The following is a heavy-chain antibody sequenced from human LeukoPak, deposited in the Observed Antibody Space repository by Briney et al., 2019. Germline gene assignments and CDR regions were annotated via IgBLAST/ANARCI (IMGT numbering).Heavy chain of an antibody. V-gene: IGHV3-74*01. CDR3: ASPRYSYGVPTDY. CDR1: GFTFSSYV. J-gene: IGHJ4*02. D-gene: IGHD5-24*01. Sequence: SGGSLRLSCAASGFTFSSYVMSWVRQAPGKGLVWVSRINSDGSSTSYADSGKGRFTISRDNAKNTLYLKMNRLRAEDTAVYYCASPRYSYGVPTDYWGQGTLVTVSS. CDR2: INSDGSST.